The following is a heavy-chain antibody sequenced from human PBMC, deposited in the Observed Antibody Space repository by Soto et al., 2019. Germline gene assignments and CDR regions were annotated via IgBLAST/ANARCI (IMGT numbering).Heavy chain of an antibody. CDR2: IYYSGTT. J-gene: IGHJ4*02. Sequence: QVQLQESGPGLVKPSQTLSLTCTVSGDSISSGGYYWSWIRQHPGKGLEWIGYIYYSGTTYYNPSLGSRVRISAYSSENQFSLKVKSVTVADTAVYYCASTYYTGDSGPYDYWGQGTLVTVSS. D-gene: IGHD1-26*01. V-gene: IGHV4-31*03. CDR3: ASTYYTGDSGPYDY. CDR1: GDSISSGGYY.